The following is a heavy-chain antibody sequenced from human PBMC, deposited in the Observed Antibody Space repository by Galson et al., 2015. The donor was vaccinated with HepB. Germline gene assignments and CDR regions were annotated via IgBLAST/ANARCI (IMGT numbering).Heavy chain of an antibody. V-gene: IGHV3-66*02. CDR1: GITVSGDY. Sequence: SLRLSCAASGITVSGDYIAWVRQAPGKGLEWVSIIYSGGSKYYADSVEGRFTISRDISTNTVSLQMNSLSGEDTAVYYCARVRGGDESYYYSAGMDVWGQGTTVAVS. CDR3: ARVRGGDESYYYSAGMDV. D-gene: IGHD3-16*01. J-gene: IGHJ6*02. CDR2: IYSGGSK.